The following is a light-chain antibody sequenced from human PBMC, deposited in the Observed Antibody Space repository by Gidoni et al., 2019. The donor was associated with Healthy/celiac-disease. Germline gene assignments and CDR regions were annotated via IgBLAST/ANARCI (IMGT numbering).Light chain of an antibody. Sequence: EIVMTRSPATLSVSQGERATLPCRASQSVSSNLAWYQQKPGQAPRLLIYGASTRATGIPARFSGSGSGTEFTLTISSLQSEDFAVYYCQQYNNWPRTFGQGTKVEIK. CDR1: QSVSSN. V-gene: IGKV3-15*01. J-gene: IGKJ1*01. CDR2: GAS. CDR3: QQYNNWPRT.